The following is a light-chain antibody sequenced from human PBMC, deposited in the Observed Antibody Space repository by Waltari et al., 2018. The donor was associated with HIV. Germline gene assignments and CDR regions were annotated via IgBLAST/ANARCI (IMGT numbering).Light chain of an antibody. CDR1: ALPKQY. Sequence: SYELTQPPSVSVSPGQTARITCSGDALPKQYAYWYHHKPGQAPVLVIYKDTERPSGIPERFSGSSSGTTVTLTISGVQAEDEADDYCQSADSSGTWVFGGGTKLTVL. J-gene: IGLJ3*02. V-gene: IGLV3-25*03. CDR2: KDT. CDR3: QSADSSGTWV.